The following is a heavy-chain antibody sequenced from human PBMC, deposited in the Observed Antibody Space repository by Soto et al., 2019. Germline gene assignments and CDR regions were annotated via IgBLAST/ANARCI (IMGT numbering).Heavy chain of an antibody. CDR3: ASRSSSWYFDY. D-gene: IGHD6-13*01. Sequence: EVQLLESGGGLVQPGGSLRLSCAASGFTFSNYAMNWVRQAPGKGLEWVSVISGSGDSTYYADSVKGRFTVSRDSPNNTLYLQMNSLRAEDTAVYYCASRSSSWYFDYWGQGTLVTVSS. CDR2: ISGSGDST. V-gene: IGHV3-23*01. CDR1: GFTFSNYA. J-gene: IGHJ4*02.